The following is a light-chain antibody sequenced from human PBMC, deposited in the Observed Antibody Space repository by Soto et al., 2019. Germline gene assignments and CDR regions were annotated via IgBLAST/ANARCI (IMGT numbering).Light chain of an antibody. J-gene: IGKJ4*01. CDR2: AAS. V-gene: IGKV1-39*01. CDR3: QQIYTTPLT. Sequence: DIQMTQSPSSLSASVGDGVTITCRASQSISTYVTWYQQKPGQAPKVLIYAASTLISGVPSRFSGSGYGTDFTLTITSLQPEDFATYYCQQIYTTPLTFGGGTKVDIK. CDR1: QSISTY.